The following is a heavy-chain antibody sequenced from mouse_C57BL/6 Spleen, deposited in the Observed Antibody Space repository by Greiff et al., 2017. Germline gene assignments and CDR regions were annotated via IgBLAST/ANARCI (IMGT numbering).Heavy chain of an antibody. J-gene: IGHJ4*01. V-gene: IGHV1-53*01. CDR1: GYTFTSYW. D-gene: IGHD1-1*01. Sequence: QVQLQQPGTELVKPGASVKLSCKASGYTFTSYWMHWVKQRPGQGLEWIGNINPSNGGTNYNEKFKSKATLTVDKSSSTAYMQLSSLTSEDSAVYFCARFRFITTVVDAMDYWGQGTSVTVSS. CDR2: INPSNGGT. CDR3: ARFRFITTVVDAMDY.